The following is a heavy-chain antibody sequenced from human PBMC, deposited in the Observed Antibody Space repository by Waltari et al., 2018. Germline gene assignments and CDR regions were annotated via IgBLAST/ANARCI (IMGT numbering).Heavy chain of an antibody. CDR3: TRDPDYYDSDSGYYNWFDP. CDR1: GDSVPSNSAA. V-gene: IGHV6-1*01. CDR2: TYYRSRWYN. J-gene: IGHJ5*02. Sequence: VRLQQSGPGLVKPSQTLSLTCAISGDSVPSNSAAWNWIRQSPSGGLEWLGKTYYRSRWYNDYAESVKSRININPDTSKNQFSLQLNSVTPEDTAVYYCTRDPDYYDSDSGYYNWFDPWGQGTLVTVSS. D-gene: IGHD3-22*01.